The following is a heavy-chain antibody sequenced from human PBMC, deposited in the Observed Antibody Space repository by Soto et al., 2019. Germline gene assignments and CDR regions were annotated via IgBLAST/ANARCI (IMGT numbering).Heavy chain of an antibody. CDR3: ARRKDNTAAGTDSVDY. CDR2: IYYSGST. J-gene: IGHJ4*02. D-gene: IGHD6-13*01. CDR1: GGSISSSSYY. Sequence: QLQLQESGPGLVKPSETLSLTCTVSGGSISSSSYYWGWIRQPPGKGLEWIGSIYYSGSTYYNPSLKSRVTISVDTSKNQFSLKLSSVTAADTAVYYCARRKDNTAAGTDSVDYWGQGTLVTVSS. V-gene: IGHV4-39*01.